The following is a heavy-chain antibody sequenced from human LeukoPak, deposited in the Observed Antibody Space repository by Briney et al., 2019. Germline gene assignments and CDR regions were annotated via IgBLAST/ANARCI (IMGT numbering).Heavy chain of an antibody. J-gene: IGHJ4*02. V-gene: IGHV1-2*02. CDR3: AGSLGYCTSNVCYLKY. Sequence: ASVKVSCKASGYTFTGYYMHWVRQAPGQGLEWMGWINPNSGGTNYAQKFQGRVTMTRDTSISTAYMELSRLRSDDTAVYYCAGSLGYCTSNVCYLKYWGQGTLVTVSS. CDR2: INPNSGGT. D-gene: IGHD2-8*01. CDR1: GYTFTGYY.